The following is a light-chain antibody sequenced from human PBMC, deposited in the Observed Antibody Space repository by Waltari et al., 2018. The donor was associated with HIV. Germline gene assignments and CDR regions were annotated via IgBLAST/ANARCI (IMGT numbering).Light chain of an antibody. V-gene: IGLV2-14*03. CDR2: DGS. Sequence: QSALTQPASVSGSPGQSITISCTGTSSNVGGYNYVSWYQQDPGKAPKLMSYDGSNRPSGVSNLFSGSKSGNTASLTISGLQAEDEADYYCSSYTGSSTYVFGTGTKVTVL. J-gene: IGLJ1*01. CDR3: SSYTGSSTYV. CDR1: SSNVGGYNY.